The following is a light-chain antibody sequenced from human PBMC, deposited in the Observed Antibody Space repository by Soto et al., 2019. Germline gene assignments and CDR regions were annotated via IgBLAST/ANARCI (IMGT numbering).Light chain of an antibody. CDR3: QQSDSSTWT. V-gene: IGKV1-39*01. CDR2: ATS. Sequence: DIQMTQSPSSLSASIGDRVTITCRASRNIDKNLNWYQQKPGKAPNLLIYATSALQNGVQSRFSGSGSGTDFTLTVNSLQHEDFSFYCCQQSDSSTWTFGLGSKVEI. CDR1: RNIDKN. J-gene: IGKJ1*01.